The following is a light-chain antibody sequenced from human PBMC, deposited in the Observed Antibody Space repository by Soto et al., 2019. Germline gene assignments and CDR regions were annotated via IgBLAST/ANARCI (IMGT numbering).Light chain of an antibody. CDR3: QHYNSLWT. Sequence: DIQMTQSPSTLYASVGDRVTITCRASQSISSWLAWYQQKPGKAPKLLVYKASSLESGVPSRFSGSGSGTEFTLTIISLQPDDFASYYCQHYNSLWTFGQGPKVEIK. J-gene: IGKJ1*01. CDR2: KAS. CDR1: QSISSW. V-gene: IGKV1-5*03.